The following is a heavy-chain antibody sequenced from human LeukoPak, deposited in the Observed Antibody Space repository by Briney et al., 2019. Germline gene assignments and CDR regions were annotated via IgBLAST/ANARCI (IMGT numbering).Heavy chain of an antibody. D-gene: IGHD1-1*01. J-gene: IGHJ4*02. CDR3: ARHSLPGTTPFDY. Sequence: ASVKLSCKASGYTFINYYIHWVRQAPGPGFEWVGIINPSDGTTTYAQKCHARVSTTRDASTSTVYMELSSLESDDTALSSCARHSLPGTTPFDYWGQGALVTVSS. CDR2: INPSDGTT. CDR1: GYTFINYY. V-gene: IGHV1-46*01.